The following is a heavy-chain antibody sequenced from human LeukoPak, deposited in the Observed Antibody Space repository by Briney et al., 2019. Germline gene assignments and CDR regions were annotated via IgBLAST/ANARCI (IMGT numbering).Heavy chain of an antibody. CDR3: ARSATYYYGSGTARWFDP. J-gene: IGHJ5*02. D-gene: IGHD3-10*01. CDR2: IYPGDSDT. Sequence: GESLKISCQGSGYNFPIYWIGWVRQMPGKGLEWMGIIYPGDSDTRYSPSFQGQVTISADKSISTAYLQWSSLKASDTAMYYCARSATYYYGSGTARWFDPWGQGTLVTVSS. V-gene: IGHV5-51*01. CDR1: GYNFPIYW.